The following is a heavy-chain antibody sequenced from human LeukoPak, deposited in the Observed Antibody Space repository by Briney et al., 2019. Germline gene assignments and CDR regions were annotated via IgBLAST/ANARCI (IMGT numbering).Heavy chain of an antibody. D-gene: IGHD2-15*01. V-gene: IGHV3-30*18. CDR1: GLPSSSYA. CDR2: ISYDGSNE. Sequence: PGRSLRLSCAASGLPSSSYAVHWVRQAPGKGLEWVALISYDGSNEHYADSVKGRFTISRDNSKNTLYLQVNSLRAEDTAVYYCAKSKFSCIGNNCYSPDYWGQGTLVTVSS. CDR3: AKSKFSCIGNNCYSPDY. J-gene: IGHJ4*02.